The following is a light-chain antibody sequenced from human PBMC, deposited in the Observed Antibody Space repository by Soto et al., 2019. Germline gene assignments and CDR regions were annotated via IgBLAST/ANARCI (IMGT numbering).Light chain of an antibody. CDR3: QQRTNWPA. CDR1: QSVSSY. V-gene: IGKV3-11*01. J-gene: IGKJ5*01. CDR2: EAS. Sequence: EIVLTQSPATLSLSPGERATLSCRASQSVSSYLAWYQQKPGQAPRLLIYEASKRATGIPARFSGSGSGTDFTLTISSLEPEDFAVYYCQQRTNWPAFGQGTRLEIK.